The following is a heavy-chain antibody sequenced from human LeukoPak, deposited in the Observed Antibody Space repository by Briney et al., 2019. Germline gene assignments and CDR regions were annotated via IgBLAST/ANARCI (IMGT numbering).Heavy chain of an antibody. CDR1: GVSFSGYY. CDR2: INDSGSS. CDR3: ARGCLLRYFDWLGPNDAFAI. V-gene: IGHV4-34*01. Sequence: PSETLSLTCAVYGVSFSGYYWSWIRQPPGKGLEWVGEINDSGSSNYNASLRSRVPISVATSKNQFSLKLSSVTAADTAVYYCARGCLLRYFDWLGPNDAFAIWGQGTMVTVSS. J-gene: IGHJ3*02. D-gene: IGHD3-9*01.